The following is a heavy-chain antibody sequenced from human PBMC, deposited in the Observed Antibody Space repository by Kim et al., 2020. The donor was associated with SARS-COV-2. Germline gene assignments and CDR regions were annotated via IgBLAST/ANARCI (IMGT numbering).Heavy chain of an antibody. Sequence: GGSLRLSCAASGFTFSSYAMHWVRQAPGKGLEWVAVISYDGSNKYYADSVKGRFTISRDNSKNTLYLQMNSLRAEDTAVYYCARDILPPGPLYSGSHGGMDGWGQGTTVTVSS. CDR1: GFTFSSYA. CDR3: ARDILPPGPLYSGSHGGMDG. V-gene: IGHV3-30*04. J-gene: IGHJ6*02. CDR2: ISYDGSNK. D-gene: IGHD1-26*01.